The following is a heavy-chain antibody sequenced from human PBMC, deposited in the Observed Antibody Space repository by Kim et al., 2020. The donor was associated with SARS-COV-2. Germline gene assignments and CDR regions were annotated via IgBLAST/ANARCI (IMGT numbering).Heavy chain of an antibody. CDR2: INNSWDT. CDR1: GGSVSSSRYY. D-gene: IGHD3-22*01. V-gene: IGHV4-61*01. Sequence: SETLSLTCTVSGGSVSSSRYYWSWIRQPPGKGLEWIGQINNSWDTNYNPSLKSRVTISIDSSKNQFSLKLNSVTAADTAVYYCARENDSGSYFFDNWGQGTLVSVYS. J-gene: IGHJ4*02. CDR3: ARENDSGSYFFDN.